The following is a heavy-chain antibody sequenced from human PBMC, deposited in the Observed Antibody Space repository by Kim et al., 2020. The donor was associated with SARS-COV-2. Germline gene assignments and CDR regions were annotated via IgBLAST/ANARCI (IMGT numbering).Heavy chain of an antibody. CDR1: GFTFTDYW. CDR3: ARGYGSGTNY. D-gene: IGHD3-10*01. J-gene: IGHJ4*02. Sequence: GGSLRLSCTTSGFTFTDYWIHWVRQAPGKGLVWVSYVNNDGSSTGYADSVKGRFTISRDNAKNTLYLQMNSLGLEDTAVYYCARGYGSGTNYWGQGTLVT. V-gene: IGHV3-74*01. CDR2: VNNDGSST.